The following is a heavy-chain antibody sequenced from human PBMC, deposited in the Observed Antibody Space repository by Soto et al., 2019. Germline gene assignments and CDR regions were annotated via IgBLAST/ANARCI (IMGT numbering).Heavy chain of an antibody. CDR3: ARGEGYSSGWYPH. Sequence: GGSLRLSCAASGFTFSSYGINWVRQAPWKGLEWVSYISSSSSTIYYSDSVKGRFTISRDNAQNSLYLQMNSLRAEDTAVYYCARGEGYSSGWYPHWGQGTLVTVSS. CDR2: ISSSSSTI. V-gene: IGHV3-48*01. J-gene: IGHJ4*02. CDR1: GFTFSSYG. D-gene: IGHD6-19*01.